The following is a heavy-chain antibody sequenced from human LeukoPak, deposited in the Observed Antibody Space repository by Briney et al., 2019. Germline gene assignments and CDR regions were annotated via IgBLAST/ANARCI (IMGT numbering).Heavy chain of an antibody. V-gene: IGHV1-69*04. CDR1: GGTFSSYA. J-gene: IGHJ4*02. CDR3: ARAGPYYYDSSGLPEFDY. D-gene: IGHD3-22*01. Sequence: SVKVSCKASGGTFSSYAISWVRQAPGQGREWMGRIIPILGIANYAQKFQGRVTITADKSTSTAYLELSRLRSEDTAVYYCARAGPYYYDSSGLPEFDYWGQGTLVTVSS. CDR2: IIPILGIA.